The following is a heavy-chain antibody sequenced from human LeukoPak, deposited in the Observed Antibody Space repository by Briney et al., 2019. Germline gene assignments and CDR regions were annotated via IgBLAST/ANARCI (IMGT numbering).Heavy chain of an antibody. D-gene: IGHD2-2*01. J-gene: IGHJ4*02. Sequence: GGSLRLSCAASGFTFSTYGMHWVRQAPGKGLEWVGIISYDGNDKGYADSVRGRFTISRDNSKNTLYLQMNSLRGEDTAVYYCAKSTAPAGYYLDYWGQGILVTVSS. CDR2: ISYDGNDK. V-gene: IGHV3-30*18. CDR1: GFTFSTYG. CDR3: AKSTAPAGYYLDY.